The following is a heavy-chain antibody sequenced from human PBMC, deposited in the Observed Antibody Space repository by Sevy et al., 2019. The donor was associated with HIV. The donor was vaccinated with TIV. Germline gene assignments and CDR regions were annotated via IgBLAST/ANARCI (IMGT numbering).Heavy chain of an antibody. Sequence: GGSLRLSCTATGFTLSSYGMHWVRQAPGKGLEWVAVIWYDGSHKYYADSVKGRFTISRDNSKNTLYLQMNSLRAEDTAVYYCARDGTTVTTDYYYGMDVWGQGTTVTVSS. J-gene: IGHJ6*02. CDR1: GFTLSSYG. CDR2: IWYDGSHK. CDR3: ARDGTTVTTDYYYGMDV. D-gene: IGHD4-17*01. V-gene: IGHV3-33*01.